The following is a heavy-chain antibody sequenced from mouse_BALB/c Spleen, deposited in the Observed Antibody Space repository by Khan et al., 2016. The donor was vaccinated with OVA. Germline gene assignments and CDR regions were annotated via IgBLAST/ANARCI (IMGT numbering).Heavy chain of an antibody. CDR3: SKQSRVPLSAMFY. D-gene: IGHD6-1*01. V-gene: IGHV2-3*01. CDR1: GFTLTTYG. Sequence: QVQLKESGPGLVAPSQSLSITCTVSGFTLTTYGVSWVRQPPGKGLEWLGVIWGDGSTNYHSALISRLTISKDNSKSQVYLKLNRLQTDDTGTYYYSKQSRVPLSAMFYWCQGTSVTVSS. CDR2: IWGDGST. J-gene: IGHJ4*01.